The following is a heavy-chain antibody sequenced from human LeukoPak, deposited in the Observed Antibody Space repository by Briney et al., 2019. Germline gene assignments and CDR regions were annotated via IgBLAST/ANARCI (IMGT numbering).Heavy chain of an antibody. V-gene: IGHV1-69*06. CDR3: ARDQGKYSGYDYFDY. D-gene: IGHD5-12*01. Sequence: SVKVSCKASGGTFSSYAISWVRQAPGQGLEWMGGIIPIFGTANYAQKFQGRVTTTADKSTSTAYMELSSLRSEDTAVYYCARDQGKYSGYDYFDYWGQGTLVTVSS. CDR1: GGTFSSYA. J-gene: IGHJ4*02. CDR2: IIPIFGTA.